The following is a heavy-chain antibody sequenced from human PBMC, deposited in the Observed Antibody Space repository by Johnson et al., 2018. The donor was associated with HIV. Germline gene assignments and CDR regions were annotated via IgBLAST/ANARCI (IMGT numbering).Heavy chain of an antibody. V-gene: IGHV3-11*04. Sequence: QVQLVESGGGVVQPGRSLILSCAASRFTFSDYYMSWIRQTPGKGLEWVSYISSTGGTIYYADSVKGRFSISRDNSKNSLCLQMNSLRAEDTAVYYCARDRGYWDAFDIWGQGTMVTVSS. CDR3: ARDRGYWDAFDI. D-gene: IGHD3-22*01. J-gene: IGHJ3*02. CDR1: RFTFSDYY. CDR2: ISSTGGTI.